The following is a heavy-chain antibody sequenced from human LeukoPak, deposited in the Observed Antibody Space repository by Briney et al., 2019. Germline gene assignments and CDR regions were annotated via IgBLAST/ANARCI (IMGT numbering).Heavy chain of an antibody. Sequence: GGSLRLSCAASGFTFSNYAMTWVRQAPGKGLEWVSAISNNGGSTFYADSVKGRFTISRDNSKNTLSLQMNSLRAEDTAVYYCANARWGGSIHHIDCWGQGTLVTVS. CDR1: GFTFSNYA. CDR3: ANARWGGSIHHIDC. V-gene: IGHV3-23*01. CDR2: ISNNGGST. J-gene: IGHJ4*02. D-gene: IGHD7-27*01.